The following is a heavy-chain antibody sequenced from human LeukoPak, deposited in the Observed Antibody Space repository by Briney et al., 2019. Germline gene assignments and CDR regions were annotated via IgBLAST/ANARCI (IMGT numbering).Heavy chain of an antibody. J-gene: IGHJ4*02. CDR2: ISSNGSTI. D-gene: IGHD3-10*01. V-gene: IGHV3-48*03. CDR3: AGNMVRGVRYFDY. Sequence: GGSLRLSCAASGFTFSSYEMNWVRQAPGKGLEWVSYISSNGSTIYYADSVKGRFTISRDNAKNSLYLQMNSLRAEDTAVYYCAGNMVRGVRYFDYWGQGTLVTVSS. CDR1: GFTFSSYE.